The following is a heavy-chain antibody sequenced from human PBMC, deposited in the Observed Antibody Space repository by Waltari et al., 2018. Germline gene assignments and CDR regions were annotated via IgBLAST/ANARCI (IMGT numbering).Heavy chain of an antibody. CDR3: ARSLVPAAYYGYYYYMDV. D-gene: IGHD2-2*01. Sequence: QLQLQESGPGLVKPSETLSLTCTVSGGSISSSSYYWGWIRQPPGKGLEWIGSIYYSGSTYYNPSLKSRVTISVDTSKNQFSLKLSSVTAADTAVYYCARSLVPAAYYGYYYYMDVWGKGTTVTVSS. V-gene: IGHV4-39*01. CDR1: GGSISSSSYY. CDR2: IYYSGST. J-gene: IGHJ6*03.